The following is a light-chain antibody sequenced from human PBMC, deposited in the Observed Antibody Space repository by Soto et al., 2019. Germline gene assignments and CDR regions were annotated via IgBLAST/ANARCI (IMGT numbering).Light chain of an antibody. J-gene: IGKJ1*01. CDR1: QRVASD. CDR3: QQYLNSPRT. V-gene: IGKV3-20*01. CDR2: DAS. Sequence: TVLTQSPGTLSLSPGEGATLSCRASQRVASDLAWYLQKPGQPPRLLIYDASIRATGIPDRISGSGSERDFTLTISRLEPEDAAVYYCQQYLNSPRTFGQGTKLEIK.